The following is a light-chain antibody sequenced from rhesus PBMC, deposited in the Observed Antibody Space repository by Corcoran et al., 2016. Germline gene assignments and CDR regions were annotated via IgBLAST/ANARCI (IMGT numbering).Light chain of an antibody. V-gene: IGKV1S16*01. CDR2: DTS. J-gene: IGKJ1*01. CDR3: QQHNSYPWT. Sequence: DIQMTQSPSSLSASVGDTVTITCQASQGISKYLAWYQQKPGKSPKLLIYDTSTVESGVPSRFSGSGYAPEVTLSISSLQTEDFSTYYCQQHNSYPWTFGQGTKGEVK. CDR1: QGISKY.